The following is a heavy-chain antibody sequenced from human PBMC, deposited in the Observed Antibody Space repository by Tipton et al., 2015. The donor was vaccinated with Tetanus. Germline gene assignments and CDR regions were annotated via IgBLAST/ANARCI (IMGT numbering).Heavy chain of an antibody. Sequence: TLSLTCTVSGGSISRGGYYWSWIRQQPGKGLEWIGSVDYSGSTYYNPSLRSRVAISVDTSKNHFSLKLSSVTAADTAVYYCARLSIASTGTYGLTFYYGMDVWGPGTTVTVSS. CDR3: ARLSIASTGTYGLTFYYGMDV. J-gene: IGHJ6*02. CDR1: GGSISRGGYY. CDR2: VDYSGST. V-gene: IGHV4-30-2*03. D-gene: IGHD6-13*01.